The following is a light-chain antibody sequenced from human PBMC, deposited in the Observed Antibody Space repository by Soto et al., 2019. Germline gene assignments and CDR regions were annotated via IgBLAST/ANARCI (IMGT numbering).Light chain of an antibody. V-gene: IGLV2-23*02. J-gene: IGLJ2*01. CDR3: CSYAGSTV. CDR2: EVS. CDR1: SSDVGSYNL. Sequence: QSVLTQPASVSGSPGQSITISCTGTSSDVGSYNLVSWYQQHPGKAPKLMIYEVSKRPSGVSNRFSGSKSGNTASLTISGLQAEDEADYYCCSYAGSTVFGGGNKVTVL.